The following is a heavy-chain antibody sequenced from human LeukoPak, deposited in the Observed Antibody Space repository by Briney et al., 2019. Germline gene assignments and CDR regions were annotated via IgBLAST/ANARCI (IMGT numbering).Heavy chain of an antibody. CDR2: IYYSGST. CDR1: SGSISTSNYY. CDR3: ARDYYGSGEGAFDI. J-gene: IGHJ3*02. V-gene: IGHV4-39*07. D-gene: IGHD3-10*01. Sequence: PSETLSLTCTVSSGSISTSNYYWGWVRQPPGKALEWIGNIYYSGSTNYNPSLKSRVTISVDTSKNQFSLKLSSVTAADTAVYYCARDYYGSGEGAFDIWGQGTMVTVSS.